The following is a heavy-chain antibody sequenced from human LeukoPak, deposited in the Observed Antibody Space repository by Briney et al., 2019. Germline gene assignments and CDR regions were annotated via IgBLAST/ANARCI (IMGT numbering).Heavy chain of an antibody. CDR2: IYYSGST. J-gene: IGHJ5*02. V-gene: IGHV4-59*01. CDR3: ARAYHSSWYLNWFDP. D-gene: IGHD6-13*01. Sequence: SETLSLTCTVSGGSISSYYWSWIRQPPGKGLERIGYIYYSGSTNYNPSLKSRVTISVDTSKNQFSLKLSSVTAADTAVYYCARAYHSSWYLNWFDPWGQGTLVTVSS. CDR1: GGSISSYY.